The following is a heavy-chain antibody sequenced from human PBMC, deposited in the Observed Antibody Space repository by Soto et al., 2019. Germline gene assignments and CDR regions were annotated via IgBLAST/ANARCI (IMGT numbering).Heavy chain of an antibody. J-gene: IGHJ4*02. D-gene: IGHD3-16*01. Sequence: GGSLRLSCSVSGFTFSNFAMHWVRQAPGKGLEYVSAIGSNGVSTYYVDSVKGRFTISRDNSKNTLFLQMTSLRPEDTAVYCCVKEYTTPTLYHFDYWGQGTLVTVSS. CDR3: VKEYTTPTLYHFDY. CDR1: GFTFSNFA. CDR2: IGSNGVST. V-gene: IGHV3-64D*06.